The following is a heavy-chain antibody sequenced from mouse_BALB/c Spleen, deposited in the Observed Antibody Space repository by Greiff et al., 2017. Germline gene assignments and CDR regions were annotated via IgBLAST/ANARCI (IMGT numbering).Heavy chain of an antibody. Sequence: ESGAELARPGASVKLSCKASGYTFTDYYINWVKQRTGQGLEWIGEIYPGSGNTYYNEKFKGKATLTADKSSSTAYMQLSSLTSEDSAVYFCARGDYGNYYAMDYWGQGTSVTVSS. CDR1: GYTFTDYY. CDR3: ARGDYGNYYAMDY. J-gene: IGHJ4*01. V-gene: IGHV1-77*01. D-gene: IGHD2-1*01. CDR2: IYPGSGNT.